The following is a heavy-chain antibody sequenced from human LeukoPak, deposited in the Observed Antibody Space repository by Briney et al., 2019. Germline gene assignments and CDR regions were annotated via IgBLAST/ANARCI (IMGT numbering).Heavy chain of an antibody. CDR3: AKDRYGSGSPNWFDP. CDR2: ISWNSGSI. V-gene: IGHV3-9*01. J-gene: IGHJ5*02. Sequence: GGSLRLSCAASGFTFDDYAMHWVRQAPGKGLEWVSGISWNSGSIGYADSVKGRFTISRDNAKNSLYLQMNSLRAEVTALYYCAKDRYGSGSPNWFDPWGQGTLVTVSS. D-gene: IGHD3-10*01. CDR1: GFTFDDYA.